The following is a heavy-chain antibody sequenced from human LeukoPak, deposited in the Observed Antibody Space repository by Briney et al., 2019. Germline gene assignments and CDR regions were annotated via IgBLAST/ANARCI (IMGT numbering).Heavy chain of an antibody. CDR1: GFTFSSYA. V-gene: IGHV3-30*04. Sequence: GGSLRLSCAASGFTFSSYAMHWVRQAPGKGLEWVAVISYDGSNKYYADSVKGRFTISRDNSKNTLYLQMNSLRAEDTAVYYCARDKSWTRDSGYQYWGQGTLVTVSS. CDR2: ISYDGSNK. J-gene: IGHJ4*02. D-gene: IGHD5-12*01. CDR3: ARDKSWTRDSGYQY.